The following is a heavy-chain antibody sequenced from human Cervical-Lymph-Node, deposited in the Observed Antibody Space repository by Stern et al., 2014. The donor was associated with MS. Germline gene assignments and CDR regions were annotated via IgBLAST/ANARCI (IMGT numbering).Heavy chain of an antibody. D-gene: IGHD1-26*01. CDR3: ARDCKLRYYYYGMDV. V-gene: IGHV3-33*01. J-gene: IGHJ6*02. CDR2: IWYDGSNK. Sequence: VQLVESGGGVVQPGRSLRLSCAASGFTFSSYGMHWVRQAPGKWLEWVAVIWYDGSNKYYADSVKGRFTISRDNSKNTLYLQMNSLRAEDTAVYYCARDCKLRYYYYGMDVWGQGTTVTVSS. CDR1: GFTFSSYG.